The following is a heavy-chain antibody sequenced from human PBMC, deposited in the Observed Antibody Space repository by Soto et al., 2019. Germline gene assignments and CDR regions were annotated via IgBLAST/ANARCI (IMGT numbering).Heavy chain of an antibody. CDR1: GFTFSSYW. CDR2: IKQDGSEE. Sequence: ESGGGLVQPGGSLRLSCVDSGFTFSSYWMSWVRQAPVKGLEWVGNIKQDGSEENYVDSLKGRFTISRDNAKNSMYLQMNSLRAEDTAVYYWARIAATGRGWDVWGQGTTVVVSS. CDR3: ARIAATGRGWDV. V-gene: IGHV3-7*01. J-gene: IGHJ6*02. D-gene: IGHD6-13*01.